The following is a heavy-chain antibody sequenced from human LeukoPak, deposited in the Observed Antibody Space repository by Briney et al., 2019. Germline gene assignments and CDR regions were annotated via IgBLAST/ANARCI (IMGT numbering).Heavy chain of an antibody. D-gene: IGHD6-13*01. V-gene: IGHV3-30*04. CDR2: ISYDGSNK. CDR1: GFTFSSYA. J-gene: IGHJ4*02. CDR3: AREDSSSWCPDY. Sequence: PGRSLRLSCAASGFTFSSYAMHWVHQAPGKGLEWVAVISYDGSNKYYADSVKGRFTISRDNSKNTPYLQMNSLRAEDTAVYYCAREDSSSWCPDYWGQGTLVTVSS.